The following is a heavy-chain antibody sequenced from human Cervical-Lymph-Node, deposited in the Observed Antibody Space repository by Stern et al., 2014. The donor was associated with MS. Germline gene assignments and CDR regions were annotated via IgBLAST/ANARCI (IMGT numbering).Heavy chain of an antibody. V-gene: IGHV3-30*18. J-gene: IGHJ4*02. CDR1: GFSFSDYG. D-gene: IGHD4-23*01. Sequence: VQLVESGGGVVQPGRSLRLSCAASGFSFSDYGIHWVRQAPGKALEWVAVISYDRTHKYYTDSVKGRGTISRDNSKNTVYLEMNSLRSDDTAVYYCAKDLGGNAFDYWGQGTLVIVSS. CDR2: ISYDRTHK. CDR3: AKDLGGNAFDY.